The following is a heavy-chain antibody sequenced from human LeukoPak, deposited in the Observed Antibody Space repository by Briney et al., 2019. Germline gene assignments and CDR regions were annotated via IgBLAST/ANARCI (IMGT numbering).Heavy chain of an antibody. Sequence: ASVKVSCKASGGTFSSYAISWVRQAPGQGLEWMGGIIPIFGTANYAQKFQGRVTITTDESTSTAYMELSSLRSEATAVYYCARGVGWYDSSGYYSSALADNRFDPWGQGTLVTVSS. CDR1: GGTFSSYA. CDR3: ARGVGWYDSSGYYSSALADNRFDP. J-gene: IGHJ5*02. CDR2: IIPIFGTA. V-gene: IGHV1-69*05. D-gene: IGHD3-22*01.